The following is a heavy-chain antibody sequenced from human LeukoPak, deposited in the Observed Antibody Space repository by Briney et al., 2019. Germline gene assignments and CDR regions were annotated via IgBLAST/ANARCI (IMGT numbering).Heavy chain of an antibody. Sequence: SETLSLTCTVSGGSISSYYWSWIRQPPGKGLEWIGYIYYIGSTNYNPSLKSRVTISIDTSKNQFSLKLRSVTAADTAVYYCARDLITVTKGFDIWGQGTMVSVSS. V-gene: IGHV4-59*01. J-gene: IGHJ3*02. CDR2: IYYIGST. CDR1: GGSISSYY. CDR3: ARDLITVTKGFDI. D-gene: IGHD4-17*01.